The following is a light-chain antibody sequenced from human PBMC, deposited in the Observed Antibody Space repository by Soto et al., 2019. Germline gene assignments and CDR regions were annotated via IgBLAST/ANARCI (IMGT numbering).Light chain of an antibody. CDR3: SSYTSSSTGV. CDR1: SSDVGGYNY. V-gene: IGLV2-14*01. J-gene: IGLJ1*01. CDR2: EVS. Sequence: QSVLTQPASVSGSPGQSITISCTGTSSDVGGYNYVSWYQQHPGKAPKLMIYEVSNRPSGVSNSFSGSKSGNTASLTISGLQAEDEADYYCSSYTSSSTGVFGTGTKLTVL.